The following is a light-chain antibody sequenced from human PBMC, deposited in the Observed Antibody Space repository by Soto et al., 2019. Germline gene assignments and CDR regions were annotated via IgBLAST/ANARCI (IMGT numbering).Light chain of an antibody. CDR1: SSNIGSNY. CDR3: GTWDSSLSGGI. V-gene: IGLV1-51*02. Sequence: QSVLTQPPSVSAAPGQKVTISCSGSSSNIGSNYVSWYQQLPGTAPKLLIYENDKRPSEIPDRFSGSKSATSATLGITGLQTGDEADYYCGTWDSSLSGGIFGGGTKLTVL. J-gene: IGLJ2*01. CDR2: END.